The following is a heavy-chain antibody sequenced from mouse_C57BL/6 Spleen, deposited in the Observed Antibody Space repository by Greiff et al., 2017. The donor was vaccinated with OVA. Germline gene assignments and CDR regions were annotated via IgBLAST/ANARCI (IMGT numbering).Heavy chain of an antibody. Sequence: QVQLQQPGAELVRPGTSVKLSCTASGYTFTSYWMHWVKPRPGQGLEWIGVIDPSDSYTNYQQKFKGKAPLTVDTSSSTAYMQLSSLTSEDSAIYYCAREAAQATFAYWGQGTLVTVSA. D-gene: IGHD3-2*02. CDR1: GYTFTSYW. V-gene: IGHV1-59*01. CDR2: IDPSDSYT. CDR3: AREAAQATFAY. J-gene: IGHJ3*01.